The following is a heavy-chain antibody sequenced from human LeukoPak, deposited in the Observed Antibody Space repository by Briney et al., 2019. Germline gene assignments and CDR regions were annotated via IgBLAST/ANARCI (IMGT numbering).Heavy chain of an antibody. D-gene: IGHD3-10*01. CDR2: IIPIFGTA. Sequence: GASVKVSCKASGGTFSSYAISWVRQAPGQGLEWMGGIIPIFGTANYAQKFQGRVTITADESTSTAYMELSSLRSEDTAVYYCARRLLWFGESRPYYYYGMDVWGQGTTVTVSS. CDR1: GGTFSSYA. CDR3: ARRLLWFGESRPYYYYGMDV. J-gene: IGHJ6*02. V-gene: IGHV1-69*01.